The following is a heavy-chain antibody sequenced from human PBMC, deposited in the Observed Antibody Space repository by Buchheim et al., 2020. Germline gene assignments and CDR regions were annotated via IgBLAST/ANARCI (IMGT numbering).Heavy chain of an antibody. D-gene: IGHD1-1*01. CDR2: IKEDGSEE. CDR3: ARSRGYFYSNEESWPDP. V-gene: IGHV3-7*01. CDR1: GFSFSSYW. J-gene: IGHJ5*02. Sequence: EVQVVESGGGLVQPGGSLRLSCAASGFSFSSYWMSWVRQAPGKGPEWVANIKEDGSEEYYVDSVKARFSISRDNAKNSVYLQMNSLRAEDTAVYYCARSRGYFYSNEESWPDPWGQGTL.